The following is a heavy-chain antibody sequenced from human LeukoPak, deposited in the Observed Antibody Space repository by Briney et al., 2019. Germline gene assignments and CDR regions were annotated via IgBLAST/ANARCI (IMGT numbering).Heavy chain of an antibody. Sequence: GGSLRLFCATSGFPFTAYGMHWVRQAPGKGLEWVAVAYGDRFDTYYADSVKGRFTISKDTPTNTLYVQMDSLRAEDTAVYYCATGGDYYYSHWGQGTLVTVSS. CDR3: ATGGDYYYSH. CDR1: GFPFTAYG. CDR2: AYGDRFDT. D-gene: IGHD3-16*01. V-gene: IGHV3-33*01. J-gene: IGHJ4*02.